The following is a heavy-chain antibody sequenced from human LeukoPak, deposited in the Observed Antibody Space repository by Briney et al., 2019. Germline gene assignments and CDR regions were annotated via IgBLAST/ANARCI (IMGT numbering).Heavy chain of an antibody. CDR2: IKQDGSAK. J-gene: IGHJ4*02. CDR1: GFSFISYW. V-gene: IGHV3-7*01. CDR3: AGCAGNSCYFDY. D-gene: IGHD1-1*01. Sequence: GGSLRLSCAASGFSFISYWVSWVRQAPGKGLEWVANIKQDGSAKNYVDSVKGRFTISRDNAKNPLYLQLNSLRAEDTAVYYCAGCAGNSCYFDYWGQGTLVIVSS.